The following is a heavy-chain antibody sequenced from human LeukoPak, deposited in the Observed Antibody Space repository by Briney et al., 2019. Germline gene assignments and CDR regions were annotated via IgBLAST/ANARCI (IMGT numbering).Heavy chain of an antibody. D-gene: IGHD6-19*01. J-gene: IGHJ6*03. Sequence: GASVKLSCTASGYTFTSYGISWVRQAPGQGLEWMGWISVCNGNTNYAQKLQGRVTMTTDTSTSTAYMELRSLRSDDTAVYYCARDEYSSGWYENYYYYMDVWGKGTTVTVSS. CDR2: ISVCNGNT. CDR3: ARDEYSSGWYENYYYYMDV. V-gene: IGHV1-18*01. CDR1: GYTFTSYG.